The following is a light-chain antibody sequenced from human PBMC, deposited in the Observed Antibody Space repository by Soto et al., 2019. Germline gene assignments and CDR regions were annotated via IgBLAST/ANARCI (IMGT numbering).Light chain of an antibody. CDR1: SSDVGIYNY. CDR2: EVN. J-gene: IGLJ1*01. CDR3: RSSTTSTPRV. Sequence: QSALTQPASVSGSPGQSIAISCTGSSSDVGIYNYVSWYQQHPGKVPKLIIYEVNNRPSGVSNRFSGSKSGNTASLTISGLQAEDAAYYYCRSSTTSTPRVFGTGTKVTVL. V-gene: IGLV2-14*01.